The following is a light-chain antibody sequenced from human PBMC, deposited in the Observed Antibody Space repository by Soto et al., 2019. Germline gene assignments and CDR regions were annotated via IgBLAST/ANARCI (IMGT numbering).Light chain of an antibody. V-gene: IGLV2-14*01. Sequence: QSALTQPAPLSDSPGQSLTISCTGTSSDVGVSIHVSWYQQQPGKDPELMIYAVTNRHSGNSHHLPVSRLGRTASLIFSWLQAEDEAGYYCVSLTSSTTDVFGTGTKVTVL. J-gene: IGLJ1*01. CDR2: AVT. CDR3: VSLTSSTTDV. CDR1: SSDVGVSIH.